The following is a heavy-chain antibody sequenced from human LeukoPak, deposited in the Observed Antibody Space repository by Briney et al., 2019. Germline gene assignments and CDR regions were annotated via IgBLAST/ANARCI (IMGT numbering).Heavy chain of an antibody. Sequence: GGSLRLSCAASGFTFSSYGLSWVRQAPGKGLEWVSAISGSGGSTYYADSVKGRFTISRDNSKNTLYLQMNSLRAEDTAVYYCARGQNYYGSGSYSDYWGQGTLVTVSS. CDR3: ARGQNYYGSGSYSDY. CDR1: GFTFSSYG. J-gene: IGHJ4*02. V-gene: IGHV3-23*01. CDR2: ISGSGGST. D-gene: IGHD3-10*01.